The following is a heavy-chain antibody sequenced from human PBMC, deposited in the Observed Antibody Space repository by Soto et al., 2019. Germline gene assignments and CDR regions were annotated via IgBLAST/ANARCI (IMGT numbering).Heavy chain of an antibody. CDR3: ARAAEMATPNNYCDD. CDR2: IIPIFGTA. V-gene: IGHV1-69*12. D-gene: IGHD5-12*01. J-gene: IGHJ4*02. Sequence: QVQLVQSGAEVKKPGSSVKVSCKASGGTFSSYAISWVRQAPGQGLEWMGGIIPIFGTANYAQKFQGRVTITADESTSTDYMELSSLRSEDTAVYYCARAAEMATPNNYCDDWGQGTLVTVSS. CDR1: GGTFSSYA.